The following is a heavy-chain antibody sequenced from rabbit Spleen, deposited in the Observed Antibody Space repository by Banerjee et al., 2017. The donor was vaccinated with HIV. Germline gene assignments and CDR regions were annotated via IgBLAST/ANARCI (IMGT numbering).Heavy chain of an antibody. CDR3: ARDGSDNNNYLDL. V-gene: IGHV1S45*01. Sequence: QEQLEESGGDLVKPGASLTLTCTASGFSFSNSYWICWVRQAPGKGLEWIACIYTGSGRTYYASWAKGRFTISKTSSTTVTLQLNSLTAADTATYFCARDGSDNNNYLDLWGQGTLVTVS. J-gene: IGHJ3*01. D-gene: IGHD4-2*01. CDR2: IYTGSGRT. CDR1: GFSFSNSYW.